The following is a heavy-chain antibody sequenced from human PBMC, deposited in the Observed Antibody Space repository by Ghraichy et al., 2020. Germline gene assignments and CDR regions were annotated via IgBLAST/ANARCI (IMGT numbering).Heavy chain of an antibody. V-gene: IGHV3-48*01. CDR3: ARGGAARPDY. Sequence: LSLTCAASGYNFRINGINWVRQAPGKGLEWVSYINGDSTIIEYADSVKGRFTISRDNGRNSLYLQMDSLRAEDMAIYYCARGGAARPDYWGQGTLVTVSS. J-gene: IGHJ4*02. CDR1: GYNFRING. D-gene: IGHD6-6*01. CDR2: INGDSTII.